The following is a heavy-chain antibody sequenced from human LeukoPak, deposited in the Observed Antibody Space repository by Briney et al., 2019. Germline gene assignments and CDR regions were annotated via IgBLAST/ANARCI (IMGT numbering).Heavy chain of an antibody. J-gene: IGHJ6*02. CDR3: ASFGAGYGSGSYYYYGMDV. Sequence: GASVKVSCKASGYTFTSYGTSWVRQAPGQGLEWMGWISAYNGNTNYAQKLQGRVTMTTDTSTSTAYMELRSLRSDDTAVYYCASFGAGYGSGSYYYYGMDVWGQGTTVTVSS. V-gene: IGHV1-18*01. CDR2: ISAYNGNT. D-gene: IGHD3-10*01. CDR1: GYTFTSYG.